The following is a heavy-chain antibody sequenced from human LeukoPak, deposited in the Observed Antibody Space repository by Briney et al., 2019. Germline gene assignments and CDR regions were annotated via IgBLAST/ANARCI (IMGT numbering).Heavy chain of an antibody. CDR2: IYHSGST. Sequence: SGTLSLTCAVSGGSISSSNWWSWVRQPPGKGLEWIGEIYHSGSTNYNPSLKSRVTISVDKSKNQFSLKLSSVTAADTAVYYCARERGDNFESSGYKDYWGQGTLVTVSS. CDR1: GGSISSSNW. V-gene: IGHV4-4*02. CDR3: ARERGDNFESSGYKDY. D-gene: IGHD3-22*01. J-gene: IGHJ4*02.